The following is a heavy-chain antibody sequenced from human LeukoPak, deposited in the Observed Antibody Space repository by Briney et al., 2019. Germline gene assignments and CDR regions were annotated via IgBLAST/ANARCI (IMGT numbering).Heavy chain of an antibody. V-gene: IGHV3-30-3*01. Sequence: GGSLRLSCAASGFTFSSYAMHWVRQAPGKGLEWVAVISYDGSNKYYADSVKGRFTISRDNSKNTLYLQMNSLRAEDTAVYYCARDTNYYDSSGYYGRGGFDYWGQGTLVTVSS. CDR3: ARDTNYYDSSGYYGRGGFDY. CDR2: ISYDGSNK. J-gene: IGHJ4*02. D-gene: IGHD3-22*01. CDR1: GFTFSSYA.